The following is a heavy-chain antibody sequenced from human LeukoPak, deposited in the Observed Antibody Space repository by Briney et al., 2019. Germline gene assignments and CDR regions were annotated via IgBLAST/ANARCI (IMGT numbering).Heavy chain of an antibody. CDR1: GFTFGDYA. V-gene: IGHV3-49*04. CDR3: TRDRDVEMATIFVY. Sequence: GGSLRLSCTASGFTFGDYAMSWVRQAPGKGLEWVGFIRSKAYGGTTEYAASVKGRFTISRDDSKSIAYLQMNSLKTEDTAVYYCTRDRDVEMATIFVYWGQGTLVTVSP. CDR2: IRSKAYGGTT. J-gene: IGHJ4*02. D-gene: IGHD5-24*01.